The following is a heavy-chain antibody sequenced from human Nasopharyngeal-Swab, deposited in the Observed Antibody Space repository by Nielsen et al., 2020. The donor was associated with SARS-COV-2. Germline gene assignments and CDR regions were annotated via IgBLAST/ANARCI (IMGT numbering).Heavy chain of an antibody. J-gene: IGHJ4*02. D-gene: IGHD6-19*01. V-gene: IGHV4-39*01. CDR2: IYYTGST. Sequence: SETLSLTCTVSGGPISSSTHYWGWIRQPPGKALEWIGSIYYTGSTYYNPSLESRVTISVDTSKNQCSLKLSSVTAADTAVYYCARLGEQWRSFFYFDYWGQGTRVTVSS. CDR3: ARLGEQWRSFFYFDY. CDR1: GGPISSSTHY.